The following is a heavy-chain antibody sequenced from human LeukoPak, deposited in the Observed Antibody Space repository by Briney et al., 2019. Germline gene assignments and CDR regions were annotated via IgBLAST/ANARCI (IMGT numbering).Heavy chain of an antibody. J-gene: IGHJ4*02. CDR3: ASCSSWYGGFIFDY. CDR1: GGSISSSNW. Sequence: SGTLSLTCAVSGGSISSSNWWSWVRQPPGKGLEWIGEIYHSGSTNYNPSLKSRVTISVDKSKNQFSLKLSSVSAADTAVYYCASCSSWYGGFIFDYWGQGTLVTVSS. CDR2: IYHSGST. V-gene: IGHV4-4*02. D-gene: IGHD6-13*01.